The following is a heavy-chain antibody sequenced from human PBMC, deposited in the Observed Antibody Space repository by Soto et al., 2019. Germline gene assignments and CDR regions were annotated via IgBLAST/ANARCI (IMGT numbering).Heavy chain of an antibody. CDR1: GFTFSSYA. J-gene: IGHJ4*02. Sequence: GGSLRLSCAASGFTFSSYAMHWVRQAPGKGLEWVAVISYDGRNKYYADSVKGRFTISRDNSKNTLYLQMNSLRAEDTAVYYCARDQTEAGPPGAYWGQGTLVTVSS. CDR3: ARDQTEAGPPGAY. CDR2: ISYDGRNK. D-gene: IGHD6-13*01. V-gene: IGHV3-30*04.